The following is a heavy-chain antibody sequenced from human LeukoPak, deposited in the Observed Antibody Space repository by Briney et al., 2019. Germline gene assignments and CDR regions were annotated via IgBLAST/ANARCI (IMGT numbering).Heavy chain of an antibody. CDR1: GFILSDYS. Sequence: PGASLRLSCAASGFILSDYSMSWIRQAPGKGLEWLSYISDSGTIIHNADSVRGRFTISRDNAKNSLYLQMSSLRAEDTAVYYCARVNSSSSNFDYWGQGTLVTVSS. CDR3: ARVNSSSSNFDY. V-gene: IGHV3-11*04. J-gene: IGHJ4*02. D-gene: IGHD6-6*01. CDR2: ISDSGTII.